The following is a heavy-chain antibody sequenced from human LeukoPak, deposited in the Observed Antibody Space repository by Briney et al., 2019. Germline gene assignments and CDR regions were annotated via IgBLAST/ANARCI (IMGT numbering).Heavy chain of an antibody. CDR2: IIPIFGTA. Sequence: GASVKVSCKASGGTFSSYAIGWVRQAPGQGLEWMGGIIPIFGTANYAQKFQGRVTITADESTSTAYMELSSLRSEDTAVYYCARAVGADTGGRDYYYYGMDVWGQGTTVTVSS. CDR3: ARAVGADTGGRDYYYYGMDV. D-gene: IGHD1-26*01. V-gene: IGHV1-69*13. J-gene: IGHJ6*02. CDR1: GGTFSSYA.